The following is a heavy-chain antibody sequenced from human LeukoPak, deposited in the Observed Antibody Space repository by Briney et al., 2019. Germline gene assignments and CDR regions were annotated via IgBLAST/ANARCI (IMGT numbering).Heavy chain of an antibody. CDR1: GFTFSSYG. V-gene: IGHV3-30*18. CDR3: AKDVLGGT. CDR2: ISYDGSNK. J-gene: IGHJ5*02. Sequence: GGPLRLSCAASGFTFSSYGMHWVRQAPGKGLEWVAVISYDGSNKYYADSVKGRFTISRDNSKNTLYLQMNSLRAEDTAVYYCAKDVLGGTWGQGTLVTVSS.